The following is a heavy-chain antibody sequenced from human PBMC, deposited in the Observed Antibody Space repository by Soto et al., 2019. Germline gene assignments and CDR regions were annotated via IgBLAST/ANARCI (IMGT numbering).Heavy chain of an antibody. J-gene: IGHJ4*02. V-gene: IGHV4-34*01. CDR3: AHYYGSGSYHYYFDY. Sequence: PSETLSLTCAVYGGSFSGYYWSWIRQPPGKGLEWIGEINHSGSTNYNPSLKSRVTISVDTSKNQFSLKLSSVTAADTAVYYCAHYYGSGSYHYYFDYWGQGTLVTVSS. D-gene: IGHD3-10*01. CDR1: GGSFSGYY. CDR2: INHSGST.